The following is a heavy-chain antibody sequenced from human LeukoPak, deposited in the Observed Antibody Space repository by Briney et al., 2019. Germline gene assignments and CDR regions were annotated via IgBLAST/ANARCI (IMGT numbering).Heavy chain of an antibody. J-gene: IGHJ3*02. CDR2: IYYGGTT. Sequence: SETLSLTCTVSGGSISSSSFYWGWIRQPPGKGLEWIGTIYYGGTTYYNPSLKSRVTKSVDTSKNQFSLKLSSVTAADTAVYYCVDSGWYLADGFGIWGQGTMVTVSS. CDR1: GGSISSSSFY. D-gene: IGHD6-19*01. CDR3: VDSGWYLADGFGI. V-gene: IGHV4-39*07.